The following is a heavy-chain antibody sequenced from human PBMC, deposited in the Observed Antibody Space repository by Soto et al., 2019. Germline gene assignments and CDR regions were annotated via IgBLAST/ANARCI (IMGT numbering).Heavy chain of an antibody. D-gene: IGHD3-10*01. Sequence: EVRLLESGGSLVQPGGSLRLSCAASGFSFSSFAMNWVRQPPGKGLEWISAITHTGSRTYYADSVKGRFTISRDNSKNTVFLQMDSLRAEDPAVYYCAKYGWFDPWGQGTLVTVSS. CDR1: GFSFSSFA. CDR3: AKYGWFDP. CDR2: ITHTGSRT. J-gene: IGHJ5*02. V-gene: IGHV3-23*01.